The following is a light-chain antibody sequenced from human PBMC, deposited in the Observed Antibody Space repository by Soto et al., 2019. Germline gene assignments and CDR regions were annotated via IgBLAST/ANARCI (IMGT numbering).Light chain of an antibody. CDR1: QTISTF. CDR2: AAS. J-gene: IGKJ4*01. Sequence: DIQMTQSPSSLSASVGARVTLPCRASQTISTFLNWYQLKPGTPPKLLIYAASRLQSGVPSRFSGSGSGTDFALTISSLEPEDFATYFCQQSSRTSPVTFGGATKVDIK. V-gene: IGKV1-39*01. CDR3: QQSSRTSPVT.